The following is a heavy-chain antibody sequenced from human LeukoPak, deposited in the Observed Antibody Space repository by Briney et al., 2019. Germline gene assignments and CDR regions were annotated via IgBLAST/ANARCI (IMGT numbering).Heavy chain of an antibody. CDR3: ARYCSSTSCYGFDY. V-gene: IGHV1-69*13. J-gene: IGHJ4*02. CDR1: GYTFTGYY. CDR2: IIPIFGTA. Sequence: GASVKVSCKASGYTFTGYYVHWVRQAPGQGLEWMGGIIPIFGTANYAQKFQGRVTITADESTSTAYMELSSLRSEDTAVYYCARYCSSTSCYGFDYWGQGTLVTVSS. D-gene: IGHD2-2*01.